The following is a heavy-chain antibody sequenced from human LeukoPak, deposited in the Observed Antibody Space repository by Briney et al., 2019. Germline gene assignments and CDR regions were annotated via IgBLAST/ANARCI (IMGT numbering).Heavy chain of an antibody. Sequence: ASVKVSCEASGYTFTTYAINWVRQALGQGLEWMGRINTNTGNPTYAQGFTGRFVFSLDTSVSTAYLQISSLKAEDTAVYYCVRDSGSGNGDYWGQGTLVTVSS. D-gene: IGHD1-26*01. CDR1: GYTFTTYA. V-gene: IGHV7-4-1*02. CDR2: INTNTGNP. J-gene: IGHJ4*02. CDR3: VRDSGSGNGDY.